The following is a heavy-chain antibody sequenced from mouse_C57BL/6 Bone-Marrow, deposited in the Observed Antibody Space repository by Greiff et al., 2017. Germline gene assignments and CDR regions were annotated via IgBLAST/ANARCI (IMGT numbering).Heavy chain of an antibody. Sequence: QLQQSGPELVKPGASVKIPCKASGYTFTDYTMDWVKQSHGKSLEWIGDINPNNGGTIYNQKYKGKATLTVDKSSSTAYMELRSLTSEDTAVDYCARGTYGNYESYFDYWGQGTTLTVSS. V-gene: IGHV1-18*01. J-gene: IGHJ2*01. CDR2: INPNNGGT. D-gene: IGHD2-1*01. CDR1: GYTFTDYT. CDR3: ARGTYGNYESYFDY.